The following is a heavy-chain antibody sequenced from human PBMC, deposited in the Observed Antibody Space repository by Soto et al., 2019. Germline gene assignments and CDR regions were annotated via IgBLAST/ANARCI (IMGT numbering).Heavy chain of an antibody. J-gene: IGHJ6*02. CDR1: GFTFSNAW. V-gene: IGHV3-15*01. CDR3: SQGIVATIGGGYYYGLDV. D-gene: IGHD5-12*01. CDR2: IKSKTDGGTT. Sequence: EVQLVESGGGLVKPGGSLRLSCAASGFTFSNAWMSWVRQASGKGLEWVGRIKSKTDGGTTDYAAPVKGRFTISRDDSKNTLYLQMNSLKNEDTAVYYCSQGIVATIGGGYYYGLDVWGQGTTVTVSS.